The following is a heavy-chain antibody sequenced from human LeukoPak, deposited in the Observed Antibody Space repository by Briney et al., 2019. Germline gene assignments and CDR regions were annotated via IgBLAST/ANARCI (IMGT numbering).Heavy chain of an antibody. J-gene: IGHJ4*02. Sequence: GGSLRLSCAASGFTFSTYAVNRVRQAPGKGLEWVSTISGSGDSTYYADSVEGRFTISRDNSKDTLYLQMSSVRVDDTAVYYCARDRGRYYDSRGFYWGYYFDSWGQGILVTVST. CDR1: GFTFSTYA. V-gene: IGHV3-23*01. CDR3: ARDRGRYYDSRGFYWGYYFDS. D-gene: IGHD3-22*01. CDR2: ISGSGDST.